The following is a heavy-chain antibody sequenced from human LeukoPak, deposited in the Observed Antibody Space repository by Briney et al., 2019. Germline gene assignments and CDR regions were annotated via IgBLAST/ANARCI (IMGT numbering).Heavy chain of an antibody. V-gene: IGHV4-38-2*01. CDR2: ISPSGST. CDR3: ALSPLGAAGTWSGLFDY. D-gene: IGHD6-13*01. CDR1: GYSISSGNY. Sequence: SETLSLTCAVSGYSISSGNYWGWIRQPPGKGLEWIGSISPSGSTFYNPSLKSRVTISVDTSKNQFSLKLMSVTAADTAVYYCALSPLGAAGTWSGLFDYWGQGTLVTVSS. J-gene: IGHJ4*02.